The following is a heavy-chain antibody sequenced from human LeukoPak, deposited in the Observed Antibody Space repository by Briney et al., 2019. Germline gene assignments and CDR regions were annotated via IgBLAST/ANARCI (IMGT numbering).Heavy chain of an antibody. CDR2: IYYSGST. D-gene: IGHD5-12*01. CDR3: ATGGPYSGLLD. V-gene: IGHV4-59*11. CDR1: GGSISSHY. Sequence: PSETLSLTCTVSGGSISSHYWSWIRQPPGKGLEWIADIYYSGSTNYNPSLKSRVTISVDTSKNQFSLRLSSVTAADTAVYYCATGGPYSGLLDWGQGTLVTVSS. J-gene: IGHJ4*02.